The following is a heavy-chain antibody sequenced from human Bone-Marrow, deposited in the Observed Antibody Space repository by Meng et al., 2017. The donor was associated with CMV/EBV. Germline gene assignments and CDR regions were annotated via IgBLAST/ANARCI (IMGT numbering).Heavy chain of an antibody. CDR2: IRSKAYGGTT. J-gene: IGHJ6*02. CDR3: AREQLDPFYYYYGMDV. CDR1: GFTFGDYA. V-gene: IGHV3-49*04. Sequence: GESLKISCTASGFTFGDYAMSWVRQAPGKGLEWVGFIRSKAYGGTTEYAASVKGRFTISRDNAKNSLYLQMNSLRAEDTAVYYCAREQLDPFYYYYGMDVWGQGTTVTVSS. D-gene: IGHD6-13*01.